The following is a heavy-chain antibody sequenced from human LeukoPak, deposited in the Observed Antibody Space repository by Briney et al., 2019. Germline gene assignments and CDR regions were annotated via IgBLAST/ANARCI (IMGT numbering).Heavy chain of an antibody. D-gene: IGHD3-22*01. Sequence: SETLSLTCTVSGYSISSGYYWGWIRQPPGKGLEWIGSIYHSGSTYYNPSLKSRVTISVDTPKNQFSLKLSSVTAADTAVYYCARVRGYYDSSGYGRYYYYYMDVWGKGTTVTVSS. V-gene: IGHV4-38-2*02. CDR3: ARVRGYYDSSGYGRYYYYYMDV. J-gene: IGHJ6*03. CDR1: GYSISSGYY. CDR2: IYHSGST.